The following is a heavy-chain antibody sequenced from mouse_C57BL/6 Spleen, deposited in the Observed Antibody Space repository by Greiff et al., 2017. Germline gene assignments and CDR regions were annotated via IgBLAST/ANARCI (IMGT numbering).Heavy chain of an antibody. CDR2: INPNNGGT. V-gene: IGHV1-26*01. J-gene: IGHJ3*01. CDR1: GYTFTDYY. D-gene: IGHD2-5*01. CDR3: ARPRYYSNYLAWFAY. Sequence: VQLQQSGPELVKPGASVKISCKASGYTFTDYYMNWVKQSHGKSLEWIGDINPNNGGTSYNQKFKGKATLTVDKSSSTAYMELRSLTSEDSAVYYCARPRYYSNYLAWFAYWGQGTLVTVSA.